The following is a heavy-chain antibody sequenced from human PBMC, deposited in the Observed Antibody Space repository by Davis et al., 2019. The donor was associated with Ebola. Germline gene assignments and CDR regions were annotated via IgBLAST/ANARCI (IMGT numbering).Heavy chain of an antibody. CDR1: GFTFSDYY. D-gene: IGHD6-19*01. V-gene: IGHV3-11*01. CDR3: AKDRQWLVGYGMDV. J-gene: IGHJ6*02. Sequence: GESLKISCAASGFTFSDYYMTWIRQAPGKGLEWVSYISSSGSTIYYADSVKGRFTISRDNSKNTLYLQMNSLRAEDTAVYYCAKDRQWLVGYGMDVWGQGTTVTVSS. CDR2: ISSSGSTI.